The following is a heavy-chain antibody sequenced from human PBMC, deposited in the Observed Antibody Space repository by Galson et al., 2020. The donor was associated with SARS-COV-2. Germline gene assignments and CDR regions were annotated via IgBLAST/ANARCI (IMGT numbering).Heavy chain of an antibody. D-gene: IGHD4-4*01. CDR1: GYNFTSNY. J-gene: IGHJ4*02. CDR3: ARDSQGGNDYNYLLF. CDR2: INPTGGGP. Sequence: ASAKVSCKASGYNFTSNYIHWVRQPPGQGLQWMGIINPTGGGPTYAQKFQGRVTMTRDTSTSTVYMELSSLGSEDTAVYYCARDSQGGNDYNYLLFWGQGTLVTVSS. V-gene: IGHV1-46*01.